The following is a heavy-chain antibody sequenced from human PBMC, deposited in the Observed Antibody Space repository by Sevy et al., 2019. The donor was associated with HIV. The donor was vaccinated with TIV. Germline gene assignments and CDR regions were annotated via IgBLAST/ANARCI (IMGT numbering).Heavy chain of an antibody. CDR1: GFTFSSYA. J-gene: IGHJ4*02. V-gene: IGHV3-23*01. Sequence: GGSLRLSCAASGFTFSSYAMSWVRQAPGKGLEWVSAISGSGGSTYYADSVKGRFTISRDNSKNTLYLQMNSLRAEDTDVYYCAKDPLITIFGVVIHYFDYWGQGTLVTVSS. D-gene: IGHD3-3*01. CDR2: ISGSGGST. CDR3: AKDPLITIFGVVIHYFDY.